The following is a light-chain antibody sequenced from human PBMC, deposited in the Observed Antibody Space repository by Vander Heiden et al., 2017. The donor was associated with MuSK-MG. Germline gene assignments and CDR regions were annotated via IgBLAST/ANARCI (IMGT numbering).Light chain of an antibody. CDR1: SSDVGSYNY. J-gene: IGLJ2*01. V-gene: IGLV2-14*01. CDR2: EGS. CDR3: SSYTNSNTLVV. Sequence: QSALTQPASVSGFSGQSITISCTGTSSDVGSYNYVSWYQHHPGKPPKLMIYEGSNRPSGVSNRFSGSKSGNTASLTISGLQAEDEADYYCSSYTNSNTLVVFGGGTKLTVL.